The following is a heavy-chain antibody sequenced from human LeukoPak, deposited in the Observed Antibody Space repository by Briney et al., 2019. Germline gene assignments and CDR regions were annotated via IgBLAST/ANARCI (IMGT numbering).Heavy chain of an antibody. D-gene: IGHD2-2*03. CDR1: GFTISSYW. Sequence: GGSLRLSCLASGFTISSYWMHWVRQAPGKGLEWVANIKPDAGEKYYVDSVKGRFTISRDNAKNSPYLQMNSLRADDTAVYHCARGMDDAGGWGQGTLVTVSS. CDR3: ARGMDDAGG. J-gene: IGHJ4*02. CDR2: IKPDAGEK. V-gene: IGHV3-7*03.